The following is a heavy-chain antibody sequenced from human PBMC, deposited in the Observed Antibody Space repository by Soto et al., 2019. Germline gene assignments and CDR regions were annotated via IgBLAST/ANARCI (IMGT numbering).Heavy chain of an antibody. CDR2: IDHSDSYT. J-gene: IGHJ4*02. D-gene: IGHD6-13*01. CDR1: GYSFTSYW. Sequence: PGESLKICCKGSGYSFTSYWISWVRQMPGKGLEWMGRIDHSDSYTNYSPSFQGHVTISADKSISTAYLQWSSLKASLTAIYYCPILQSVAGHNVISFLYSGQATLFTFSS. V-gene: IGHV5-10-1*01. CDR3: PILQSVAGHNVISFLY.